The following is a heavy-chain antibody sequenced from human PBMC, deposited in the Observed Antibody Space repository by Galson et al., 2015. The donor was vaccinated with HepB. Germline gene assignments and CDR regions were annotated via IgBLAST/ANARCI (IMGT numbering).Heavy chain of an antibody. V-gene: IGHV1-69*13. D-gene: IGHD1-7*01. CDR2: IIPIFGTA. J-gene: IGHJ4*02. CDR1: GGTFSSYA. CDR3: AVRTTASYPGGDPRDFDY. Sequence: SVKVSCKASGGTFSSYAISWVRQAPGQGLEWMGGIIPIFGTANYAQKFQGRVTITADESTSTAYMELSSLRSEDTAVYYCAVRTTASYPGGDPRDFDYWGQGTLVTVSS.